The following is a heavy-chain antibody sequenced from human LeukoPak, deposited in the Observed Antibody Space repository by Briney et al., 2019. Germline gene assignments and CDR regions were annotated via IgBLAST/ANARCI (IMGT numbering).Heavy chain of an antibody. D-gene: IGHD2-2*01. Sequence: PGGSLRLSCAASGFTFSSYGMHWVRQAPGKGLEWVAVISYDGSNKYYADSVKGRFTISRDNSKNTLYLQMNSLRAEDTAVYYCAKDHWDIVVVPAAMDVWGQGTTVTVSS. CDR1: GFTFSSYG. CDR3: AKDHWDIVVVPAAMDV. CDR2: ISYDGSNK. J-gene: IGHJ6*02. V-gene: IGHV3-30*18.